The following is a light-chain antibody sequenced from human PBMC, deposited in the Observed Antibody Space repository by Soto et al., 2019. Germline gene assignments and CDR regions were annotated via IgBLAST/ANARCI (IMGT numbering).Light chain of an antibody. CDR3: QQRSYWPRRLT. CDR2: DAS. V-gene: IGKV3-11*01. Sequence: EIVLTQSPATLSLSPGERATLSCRASQSVSSYLAWYQQKPGQAPRLLIYDASNRATGIPARFSGSGSGTDFTLTISSLEPEDFAVYYCQQRSYWPRRLTFGGGTKVEIK. J-gene: IGKJ4*01. CDR1: QSVSSY.